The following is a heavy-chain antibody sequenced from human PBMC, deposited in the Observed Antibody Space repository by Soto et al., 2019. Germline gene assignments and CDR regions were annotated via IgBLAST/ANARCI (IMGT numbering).Heavy chain of an antibody. V-gene: IGHV1-69*08. CDR2: IIPILGIA. D-gene: IGHD3-3*02. CDR1: GGTFSSYT. CDR3: ARDPPLAY. J-gene: IGHJ4*02. Sequence: QVQLVQSGAEVKKPGSSVKVSCKASGGTFSSYTISLVRQAPGQGLEWMGRIIPILGIANYAQKFQGRVTITADKSTSTAYMELSSLRSEDTAVYYCARDPPLAYWGQGTLVTVSS.